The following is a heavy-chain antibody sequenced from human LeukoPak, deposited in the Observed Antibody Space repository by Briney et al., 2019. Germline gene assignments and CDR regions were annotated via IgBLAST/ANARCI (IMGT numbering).Heavy chain of an antibody. CDR1: GGSFSGYY. V-gene: IGHV4-34*01. Sequence: SETLSLTCAVYGGSFSGYYWSWIRQPPGKGLEWIGEINHSGSTNYNPSLKSRVTISVDTSKNQFSLKLSSVTAADTAVYYCARVRGLVVITTTHYYFDYWGQGTLVTVSS. CDR2: INHSGST. J-gene: IGHJ4*02. CDR3: ARVRGLVVITTTHYYFDY. D-gene: IGHD3-22*01.